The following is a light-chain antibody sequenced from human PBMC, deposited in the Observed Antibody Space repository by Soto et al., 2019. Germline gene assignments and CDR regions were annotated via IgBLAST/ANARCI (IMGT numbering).Light chain of an antibody. CDR1: QSVSSSY. J-gene: IGKJ1*01. Sequence: DIVLTQSPRTLSLSPGERATLSCRASQSVSSSYLAWYQQKPRQAPRLLIYGASSRATGIPDRFSGSGSGTDFTLTISRLEPEDFAVYYCQQYGSSPWTFGQGTKVDIK. CDR3: QQYGSSPWT. CDR2: GAS. V-gene: IGKV3-20*01.